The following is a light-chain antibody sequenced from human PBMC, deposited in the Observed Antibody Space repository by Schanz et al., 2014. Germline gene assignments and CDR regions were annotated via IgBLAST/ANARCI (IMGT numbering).Light chain of an antibody. CDR3: QQYNNWPPTYT. Sequence: EIVLTQSPGTLSLSPGERATLSCRASQSVSSTDLAWYQQKPGQAPRLLIYDASSRATGIPDRFSGSGSGTDFTLTISRLEPGDFAVYYCQQYNNWPPTYTFGQGTKLEIK. CDR2: DAS. J-gene: IGKJ2*01. CDR1: QSVSSTD. V-gene: IGKV3-20*01.